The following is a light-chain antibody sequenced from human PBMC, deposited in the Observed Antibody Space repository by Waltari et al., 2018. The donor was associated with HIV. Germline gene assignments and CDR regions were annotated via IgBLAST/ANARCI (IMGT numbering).Light chain of an antibody. Sequence: QSVLTQPPSVSGAPGQRVTVSCTGRDSTIGAGYDVHRYQPPLGTAPKLLIFATDTRPSGVPGRFSGSKSGTSASLAITGLQAEDEADYYCQSYDNSLSGWVFGGGTKLTV. J-gene: IGLJ3*02. CDR1: DSTIGAGYD. V-gene: IGLV1-40*01. CDR2: ATD. CDR3: QSYDNSLSGWV.